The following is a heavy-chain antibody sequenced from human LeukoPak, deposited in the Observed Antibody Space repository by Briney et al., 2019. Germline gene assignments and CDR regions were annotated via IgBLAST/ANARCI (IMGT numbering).Heavy chain of an antibody. J-gene: IGHJ1*01. CDR1: GFTFSTYA. D-gene: IGHD4-17*01. V-gene: IGHV3-23*01. CDR3: AKDPSHYGDYTEYFQH. Sequence: GGSLRLSCAASGFTFSTYAMSWVRQAPGRGLECVSGITGRGGNTYYTDSVRGRFTISRDNSKNTLYLQMNSLRAEDTAVYYCAKDPSHYGDYTEYFQHWGQGTLVTVSS. CDR2: ITGRGGNT.